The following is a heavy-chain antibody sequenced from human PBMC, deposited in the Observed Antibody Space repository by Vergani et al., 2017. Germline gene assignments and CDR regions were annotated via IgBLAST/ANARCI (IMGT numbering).Heavy chain of an antibody. CDR1: GGSFSGYY. J-gene: IGHJ3*02. CDR2: INHSGST. Sequence: QVQLQQWGAGLLKPSETLSLTCAVYGGSFSGYYWSWIRQPPGKGLEWIREINHSGSTNYNPSLKSRVTISVDTSKNQFSLKLSSVTAADTAVYYCARPTRPSWRLSAFDIWGQGTMVTVSS. D-gene: IGHD2-21*02. V-gene: IGHV4-34*01. CDR3: ARPTRPSWRLSAFDI.